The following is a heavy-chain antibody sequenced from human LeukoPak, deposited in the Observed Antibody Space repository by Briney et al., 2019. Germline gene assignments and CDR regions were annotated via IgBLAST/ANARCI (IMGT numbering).Heavy chain of an antibody. J-gene: IGHJ6*03. D-gene: IGHD3-10*01. CDR2: INPNSGGT. Sequence: ASVKVSCKASGYTFTGYYMHWVRQAPGQGLGWMGWINPNSGGTKYAQKFQGRVTMTRDTSISTVYMELSRVRSDDTAVYFCARDASGNYPNAPYYYYMDVWGKGTTVTVSS. CDR3: ARDASGNYPNAPYYYYMDV. CDR1: GYTFTGYY. V-gene: IGHV1-2*02.